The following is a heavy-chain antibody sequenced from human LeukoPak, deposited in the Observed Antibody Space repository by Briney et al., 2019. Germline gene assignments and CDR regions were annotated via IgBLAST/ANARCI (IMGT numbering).Heavy chain of an antibody. CDR1: GFTFSSYA. CDR2: ITGSGGST. V-gene: IGHV3-23*01. D-gene: IGHD1-26*01. CDR3: AKAVNTLIVGATNFDY. Sequence: GGSLRLSCAASGFTFSSYAMTWVRQAPGKGLEWVSAITGSGGSTYYADSVKGRFTISRDNSENTLYLQMNSLRVEDTAVYYCAKAVNTLIVGATNFDYWGQGTLVTVSS. J-gene: IGHJ4*02.